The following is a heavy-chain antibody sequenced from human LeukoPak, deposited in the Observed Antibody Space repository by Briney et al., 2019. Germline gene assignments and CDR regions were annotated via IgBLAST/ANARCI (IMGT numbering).Heavy chain of an antibody. CDR1: GGSIISYY. CDR2: IYSSGST. CDR3: ARASYSSGWSSL. J-gene: IGHJ4*02. Sequence: SETPSLTCTVSGGSIISYYWSWIRQPPGKGLEWIGYIYSSGSTNYNPSLKSRVTISVDTSKNQFSLKLSSVTAADTAVYYCARASYSSGWSSLWGQGTLVTVSS. V-gene: IGHV4-59*01. D-gene: IGHD6-19*01.